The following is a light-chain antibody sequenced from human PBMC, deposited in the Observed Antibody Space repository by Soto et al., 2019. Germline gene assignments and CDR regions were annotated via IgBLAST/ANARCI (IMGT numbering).Light chain of an antibody. V-gene: IGKV1-39*01. CDR3: QQSYTTPPT. CDR1: QTISNY. CDR2: AAS. Sequence: DIQVTQSPSSLSASVGDGVTITCRSSQTISNYLNWYQQKPGKAPKLLIYAASSLQSGVPLRFSGSGSGTDFTLTITSLQPEDFATYYCQQSYTTPPTFGGGTKVEI. J-gene: IGKJ4*01.